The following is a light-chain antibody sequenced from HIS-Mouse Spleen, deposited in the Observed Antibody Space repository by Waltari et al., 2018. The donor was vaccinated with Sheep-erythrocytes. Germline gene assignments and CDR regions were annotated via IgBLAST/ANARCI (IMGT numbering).Light chain of an antibody. CDR1: SSDVGSYNL. CDR3: CSYAGSSTPWV. Sequence: QSALTQPASVSGSPGQSITISCTGTSSDVGSYNLLSWYQQHPGKAPKLMIYEGSKRPSGVSKRFSGSKSGNTASLTSSGLQAEDEADYYCCSYAGSSTPWVFGGGTKLTVL. CDR2: EGS. V-gene: IGLV2-23*01. J-gene: IGLJ3*02.